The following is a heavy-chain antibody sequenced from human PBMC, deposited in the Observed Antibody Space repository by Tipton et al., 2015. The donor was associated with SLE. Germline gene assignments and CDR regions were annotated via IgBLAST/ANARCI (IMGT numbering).Heavy chain of an antibody. V-gene: IGHV4-4*07. CDR1: GGSISSYY. CDR3: ARDDALGYCTNGVWGSAAGKGAPFDY. CDR2: IYTSGST. J-gene: IGHJ4*02. D-gene: IGHD2-8*01. Sequence: TLSLTCTVSGGSISSYYWSWIRQPAGKGLEWIGRIYTSGSTNYNPSLKSRVTMSVDTSKNQFSLKLSSVTAADTAVYYRARDDALGYCTNGVWGSAAGKGAPFDYWGQGTLVTVSS.